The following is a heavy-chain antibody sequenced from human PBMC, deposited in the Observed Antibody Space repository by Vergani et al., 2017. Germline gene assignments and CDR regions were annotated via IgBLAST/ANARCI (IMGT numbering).Heavy chain of an antibody. J-gene: IGHJ4*02. CDR3: ARIGHYFHDSRVDN. CDR1: GVSFRSADYY. V-gene: IGHV4-30-4*08. D-gene: IGHD3-22*01. Sequence: QVHLQESGPGLVKSSQTLSLTCTVSGVSFRSADYYWSWIRQAPGKGLEWIGYIYHSGSTSYNPSLKSRVSMSVETSKNQFYLNLRSVTAADTAIYYCARIGHYFHDSRVDNWGQGRLGTVSP. CDR2: IYHSGST.